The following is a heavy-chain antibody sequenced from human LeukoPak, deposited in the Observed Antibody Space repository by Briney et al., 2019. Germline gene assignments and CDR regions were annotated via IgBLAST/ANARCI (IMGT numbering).Heavy chain of an antibody. V-gene: IGHV3-23*01. D-gene: IGHD3-22*01. J-gene: IGHJ4*02. CDR3: GEDPQHYSHSSGKP. CDR1: GFTFTNYG. Sequence: GSLRLSCATFGFTFTNYGMSWVRQAPGKGLEWVSTINENGGNTHYADSVEGRFTISRDNSKNTLYLQMNSLRAEDTAIYYCGEDPQHYSHSSGKPWGLGTLVTVSS. CDR2: INENGGNT.